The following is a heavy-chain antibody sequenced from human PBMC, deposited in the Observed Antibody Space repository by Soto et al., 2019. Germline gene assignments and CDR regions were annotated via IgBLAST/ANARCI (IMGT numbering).Heavy chain of an antibody. CDR3: ARGRGSSGYYRNWFDP. V-gene: IGHV4-59*01. J-gene: IGHJ5*02. D-gene: IGHD3-22*01. CDR1: GGSISSYY. Sequence: SETLSLTCTVSGGSISSYYWSWIRQPPGKGLEWIGYIYYSGSTNYNPSLKSRVTISVDTSKNQFSLKLSSVTAADTAVYYCARGRGSSGYYRNWFDPWGQGTLVTVSS. CDR2: IYYSGST.